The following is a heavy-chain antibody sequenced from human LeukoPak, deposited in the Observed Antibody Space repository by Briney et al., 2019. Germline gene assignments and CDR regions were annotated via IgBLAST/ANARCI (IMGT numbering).Heavy chain of an antibody. D-gene: IGHD3-22*01. Sequence: SVKVSCKASGGTFSSYAISWVRQAPGQGLEWMGRIIPIFGTANYAQKFQGRVTITTDESTSTAYMELSSLRSEDTAVYYCAREIFMTVSGRVVVIPNFDYWGQGTLVTVSS. CDR3: AREIFMTVSGRVVVIPNFDY. CDR2: IIPIFGTA. J-gene: IGHJ4*02. CDR1: GGTFSSYA. V-gene: IGHV1-69*05.